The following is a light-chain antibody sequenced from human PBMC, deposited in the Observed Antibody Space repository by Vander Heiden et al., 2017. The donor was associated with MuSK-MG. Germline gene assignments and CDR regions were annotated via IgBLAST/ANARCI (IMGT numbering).Light chain of an antibody. Sequence: PFISTGSTGDRVTITCRASQGISSYLAWYQQKPGKAPKLLIYAASTLQSGVPSRFSGSGSGTDFTLTISCLQSEDFATYYCQQYDSYLFTFGHGTKVDIK. CDR3: QQYDSYLFT. CDR2: AAS. J-gene: IGKJ3*01. CDR1: QGISSY. V-gene: IGKV1-8*01.